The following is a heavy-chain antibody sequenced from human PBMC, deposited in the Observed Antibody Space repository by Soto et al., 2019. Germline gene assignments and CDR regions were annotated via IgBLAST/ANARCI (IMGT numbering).Heavy chain of an antibody. CDR2: VRASAYDT. D-gene: IGHD3-22*01. CDR3: AKDSARIRITMTWGTTISQFDH. Sequence: EVQLLESGGGLVQPGGSLRLSCAASGFSLNSYAMTWVRQAPGKGLEWVSTVRASAYDTYYADSVKGRFTISRDNSNNTLYLYLNNLRVADTAVYYCAKDSARIRITMTWGTTISQFDHWGQGALVTVSS. CDR1: GFSLNSYA. J-gene: IGHJ4*02. V-gene: IGHV3-23*01.